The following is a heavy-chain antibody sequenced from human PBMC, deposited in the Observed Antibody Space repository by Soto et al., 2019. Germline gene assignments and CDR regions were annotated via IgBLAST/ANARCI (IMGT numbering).Heavy chain of an antibody. CDR3: ARDPRREWELHNY. CDR1: GFTFSSYG. V-gene: IGHV3-33*01. D-gene: IGHD1-26*01. CDR2: IWYDGSNK. J-gene: IGHJ4*02. Sequence: GGSLRLSCAASGFTFSSYGMHWVRQAPGKGLEWVAVIWYDGSNKYYADSVKGRFTISRDNSKNTLYLQMNSLRAEDTAVYYCARDPRREWELHNYWGQGTLVTVSS.